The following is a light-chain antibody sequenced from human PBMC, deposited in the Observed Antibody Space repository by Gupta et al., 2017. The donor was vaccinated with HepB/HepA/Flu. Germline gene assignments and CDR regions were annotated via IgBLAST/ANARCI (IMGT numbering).Light chain of an antibody. CDR3: CSYASSNTFV. CDR1: SSDVGSYNL. J-gene: IGLJ1*01. CDR2: EVI. Sequence: QSALTQPASVSGSPGQSITVSCTGTSSDVGSYNLVSWYQQHPGKAPKLMIYEVIKRPSGVSNRFSGSKSGNTASLTISGLQAEDEADYYCCSYASSNTFVFGTGIKVTVL. V-gene: IGLV2-23*02.